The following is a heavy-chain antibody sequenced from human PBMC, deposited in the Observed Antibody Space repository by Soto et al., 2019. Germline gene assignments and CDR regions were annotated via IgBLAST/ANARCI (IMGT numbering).Heavy chain of an antibody. CDR1: GYSISSGYY. CDR2: IYHGGST. V-gene: IGHV4-38-2*02. Sequence: ASETLSLTCTVSGYSISSGYYWGWIRQPPGKGLEWIGSIYHGGSTYYNPSPKSRVTISVDTSKNQFSLKLSSVTAADTAVYYCARGYTLDVWGQGTTVTVSS. CDR3: ARGYTLDV. D-gene: IGHD1-26*01. J-gene: IGHJ6*02.